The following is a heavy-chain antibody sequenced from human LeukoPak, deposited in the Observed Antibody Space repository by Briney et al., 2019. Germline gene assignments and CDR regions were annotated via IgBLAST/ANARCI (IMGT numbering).Heavy chain of an antibody. CDR2: IYHSGST. CDR3: AREGYSQNDAFDI. J-gene: IGHJ3*02. Sequence: SETLSLTCTVSGGSISSGGYYWSWIRQPPGKGLEWIGYIYHSGSTYYNPSLESRVTISVDRSKNQFSLKLSSVTAADTAVYYCAREGYSQNDAFDIWGQGTMVAVSS. CDR1: GGSISSGGYY. V-gene: IGHV4-30-2*01. D-gene: IGHD6-13*01.